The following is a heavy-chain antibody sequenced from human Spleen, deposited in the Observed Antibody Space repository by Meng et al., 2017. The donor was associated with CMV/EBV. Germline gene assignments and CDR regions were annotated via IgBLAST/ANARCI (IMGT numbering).Heavy chain of an antibody. CDR1: GFRFSSYA. J-gene: IGHJ5*02. Sequence: GESLKISCAASGFRFSSYAMNWVRQAPGKGLEWLSSISSGTTYIYYADSVKGRFTISRDNTEKSLFLQMDSLRVEDTAVYYCARESGDPWGQGTLVTVSS. V-gene: IGHV3-21*01. CDR3: ARESGDP. CDR2: ISSGTTYI.